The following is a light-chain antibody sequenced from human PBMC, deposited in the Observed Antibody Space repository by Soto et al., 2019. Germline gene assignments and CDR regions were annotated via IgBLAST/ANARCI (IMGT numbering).Light chain of an antibody. V-gene: IGLV2-14*01. CDR1: GSDIGGYDY. Sequence: QSALTQPASVSGSPGQSITIACTGSGSDIGGYDYVSWYQQHPGRAPKLVIYEVGDRPSGVSNRFSGSKSGYTASLTISGLQAEDEADYYCSSHTSTSTWVFGAGTKVTVL. CDR2: EVG. CDR3: SSHTSTSTWV. J-gene: IGLJ3*02.